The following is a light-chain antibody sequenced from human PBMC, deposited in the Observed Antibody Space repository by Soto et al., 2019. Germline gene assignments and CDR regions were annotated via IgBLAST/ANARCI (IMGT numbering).Light chain of an antibody. Sequence: QSALTQPASVSGSPGQSITISCTGTSSDVGAYNYVSWYQHHPGKVPKLIIYAVSDRPSGVSNRFSASKSGNTASLTISGLQAEYEADYYCTSYTDSITLVFGTGTKLTVL. CDR2: AVS. J-gene: IGLJ1*01. CDR3: TSYTDSITLV. CDR1: SSDVGAYNY. V-gene: IGLV2-14*01.